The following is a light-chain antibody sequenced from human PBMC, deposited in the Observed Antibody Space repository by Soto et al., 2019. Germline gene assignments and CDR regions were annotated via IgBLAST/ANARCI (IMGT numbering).Light chain of an antibody. CDR2: EVS. Sequence: HSVLTQPPSASGSPGQSVTISCTGTSSDVGGYNFVSWHQQHPGKAPKLMIYEVSERPSGVPDRFSGSKSGNTASLTVSGLQAEDEADYYCSSYAGSNIVVFGGGTTVTVL. CDR1: SSDVGGYNF. V-gene: IGLV2-8*01. CDR3: SSYAGSNIVV. J-gene: IGLJ2*01.